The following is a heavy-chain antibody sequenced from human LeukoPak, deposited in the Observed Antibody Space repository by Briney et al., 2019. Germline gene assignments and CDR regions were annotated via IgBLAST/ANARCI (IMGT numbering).Heavy chain of an antibody. CDR1: GGSISSYY. J-gene: IGHJ2*01. Sequence: SETLSLTCTVSGGSISSYYWSWIRQPPGKGLEWIGSIYYTGSTNYNPSLKSRVTISVDTSKNQFSLKLSSVTAADTAVYYCARRQLGIHWYFDLWGRGTLVTVSS. V-gene: IGHV4-59*08. CDR3: ARRQLGIHWYFDL. CDR2: IYYTGST. D-gene: IGHD7-27*01.